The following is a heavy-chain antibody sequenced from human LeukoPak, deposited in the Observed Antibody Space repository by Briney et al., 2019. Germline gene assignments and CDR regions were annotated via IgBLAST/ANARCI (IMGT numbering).Heavy chain of an antibody. J-gene: IGHJ5*02. CDR3: ARVPPNIAVAGDYWFDP. CDR2: IIPILGIA. D-gene: IGHD6-19*01. V-gene: IGHV1-69*04. CDR1: GGTFSSYA. Sequence: ASVKVSCKASGGTFSSYAISWVRQAPGQGLEWMGRIIPILGIANYAQKFQGRVTITADKSTSTAYMELSSLRSEDTAVYYCARVPPNIAVAGDYWFDPWGQGTLVTVSS.